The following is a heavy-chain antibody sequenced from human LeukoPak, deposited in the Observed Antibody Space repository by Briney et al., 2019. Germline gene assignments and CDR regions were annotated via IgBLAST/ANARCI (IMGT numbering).Heavy chain of an antibody. CDR1: GGSISSYY. J-gene: IGHJ6*03. V-gene: IGHV4-59*01. Sequence: SETLSLTCTVSGGSISSYYWICIRQPPGKGLEWIGYIYYSGSTNYNPSLKSRVTISVDTSKNQFSLKLSSVTAADTAVYYCASGTAMGYYYYYMDVWGKGTTVTVSS. CDR3: ASGTAMGYYYYYMDV. D-gene: IGHD5-18*01. CDR2: IYYSGST.